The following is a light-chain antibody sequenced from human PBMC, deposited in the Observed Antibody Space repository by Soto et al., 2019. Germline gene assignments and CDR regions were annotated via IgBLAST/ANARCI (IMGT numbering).Light chain of an antibody. CDR2: SNK. CDR1: SSSIGSNT. J-gene: IGLJ3*02. Sequence: QSALTQPPSASGTPGQRVTISCSGRSSSIGSNTVNWYQLLPGTAPKLLIYSNKQRPSGVPARFFASKSGTSACLAISELLSEDEADYYCAAWDDSLDGWVFGGGTKLTVL. CDR3: AAWDDSLDGWV. V-gene: IGLV1-44*01.